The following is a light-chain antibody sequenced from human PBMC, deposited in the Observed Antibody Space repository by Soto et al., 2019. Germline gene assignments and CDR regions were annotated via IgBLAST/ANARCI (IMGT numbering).Light chain of an antibody. CDR3: QHYGYSPYT. CDR1: QRIGNKQ. V-gene: IGKV3-20*01. CDR2: GAS. J-gene: IGKJ2*01. Sequence: EIVLTQSPGTLSLSPGERATLSCRASQRIGNKQLAWYQQKPGQAPRLLIYGASSRAAGIPDRFGGSGSGTDFTLSISSLEPEDFAVYYCQHYGYSPYTFAQGTKVEIK.